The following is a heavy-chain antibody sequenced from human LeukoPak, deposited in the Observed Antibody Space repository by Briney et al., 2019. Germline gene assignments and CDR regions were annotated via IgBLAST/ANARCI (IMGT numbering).Heavy chain of an antibody. J-gene: IGHJ4*02. CDR3: ARDRTAYSYGTFFDY. D-gene: IGHD5-18*01. CDR2: IQYDGSNK. Sequence: GGSLRLSCAASRFTFSIYGMHWVRQAPGKGLEWVTFIQYDGSNKYYADSVKGRFTTSRDNSRNTVYLQMNSLRGEDTAVYYCARDRTAYSYGTFFDYWGQGTLVTVSS. V-gene: IGHV3-30*02. CDR1: RFTFSIYG.